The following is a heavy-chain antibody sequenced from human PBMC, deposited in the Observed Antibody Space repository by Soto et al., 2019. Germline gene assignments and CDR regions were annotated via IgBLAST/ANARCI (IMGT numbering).Heavy chain of an antibody. D-gene: IGHD3-3*01. V-gene: IGHV5-51*01. J-gene: IGHJ4*02. CDR2: IYPSDSDT. CDR3: ARGGVSTRTFDY. CDR1: GYNFAGYW. Sequence: PGESLKISCKGSGYNFAGYWIAWVRQMPGKGLELMGIIYPSDSDTRYRPSFQGQVTISADKSISSAYLQWSSLRASDTAMYYCARGGVSTRTFDYLGQGTPVTAFS.